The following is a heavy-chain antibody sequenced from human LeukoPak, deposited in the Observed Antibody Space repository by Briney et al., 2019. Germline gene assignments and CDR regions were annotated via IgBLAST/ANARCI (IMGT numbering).Heavy chain of an antibody. J-gene: IGHJ4*02. CDR1: GGSISSYY. D-gene: IGHD6-19*01. Sequence: SETLSLTCTVSGGSISSYYWSWIRQPPGKGLEWIGEINHSGSTNYNPSLKSRVTISVDTSKNQFSLKLSSVTAADTAVYYCAREMVGGAVAGANPFDYWGQGTLVTVSS. V-gene: IGHV4-34*01. CDR3: AREMVGGAVAGANPFDY. CDR2: INHSGST.